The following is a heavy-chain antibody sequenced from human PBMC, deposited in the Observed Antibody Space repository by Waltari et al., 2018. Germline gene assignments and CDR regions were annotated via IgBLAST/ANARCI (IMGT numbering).Heavy chain of an antibody. CDR3: APTDVTDLDY. CDR1: GFPFDDYA. D-gene: IGHD4-4*01. V-gene: IGHV3-9*01. CDR2: ISWNSGSI. J-gene: IGHJ4*02. Sequence: DVQLVESGGGLVQPGRSLRLSCAASGFPFDDYAMHWVRQAPGKGLEWVSGISWNSGSIGYADSVKGRFTISRDNAKNSLYLQMNSLRAEDTALYYCAPTDVTDLDYWGQGTLVTVSS.